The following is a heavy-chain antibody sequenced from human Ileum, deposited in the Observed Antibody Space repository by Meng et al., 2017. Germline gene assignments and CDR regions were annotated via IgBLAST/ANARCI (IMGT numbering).Heavy chain of an antibody. CDR1: GASVTTSHYQ. V-gene: IGHV4-61*01. D-gene: IGHD7-27*01. J-gene: IGHJ4*02. Sequence: QVQLQESGPGLVRPSETLSLICTVSGASVTTSHYQWGWIRQPPGKGLEWIGYASTNYNPSLKSRLTISLDTSKNQVSLKLTSVTAAGTAVYYCARDHWGSLDYWGQGSLVTVSS. CDR2: AST. CDR3: ARDHWGSLDY.